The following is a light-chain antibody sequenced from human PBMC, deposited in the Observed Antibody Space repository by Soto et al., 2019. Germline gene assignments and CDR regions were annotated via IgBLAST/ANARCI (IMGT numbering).Light chain of an antibody. CDR3: QQYNNWPPAWT. CDR1: QSVASK. J-gene: IGKJ1*01. V-gene: IGKV3-15*01. Sequence: EIVMTQSPATLSVSPGERATLSCRASQSVASKLAWYQQKPGQAPRLLIYGASTRATGIPARFSGSGSGTEFTLTISSLQSEDFVVYYCQQYNNWPPAWTFGQGTKVDI. CDR2: GAS.